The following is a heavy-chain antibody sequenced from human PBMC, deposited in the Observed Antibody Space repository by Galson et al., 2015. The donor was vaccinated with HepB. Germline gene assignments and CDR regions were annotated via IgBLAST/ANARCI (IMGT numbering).Heavy chain of an antibody. CDR1: GFSFNDYG. V-gene: IGHV3-33*01. CDR2: IWRGEGSNK. J-gene: IGHJ4*02. CDR3: ATERRHNTGWFALDS. Sequence: SLRLSCAASGFSFNDYGLHWVRQAPGKGLEWLSVIWRGEGSNKYYADSVKDRFTVSRDNSKRTLYLQMNSLRVEDTAIYYCATERRHNTGWFALDSWGQGALATVSS. D-gene: IGHD6-19*01.